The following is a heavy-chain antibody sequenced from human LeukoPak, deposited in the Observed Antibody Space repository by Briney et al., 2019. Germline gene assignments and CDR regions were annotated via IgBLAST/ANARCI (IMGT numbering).Heavy chain of an antibody. J-gene: IGHJ3*02. CDR3: ARDQVVGATNAFDI. CDR2: IYYSGST. V-gene: IGHV4-59*01. D-gene: IGHD1-26*01. CDR1: GGSISSYY. Sequence: PSETLSLTCTVSGGSISSYYWSWIRQPPGKGLEWIGYIYYSGSTNYNPSLKSRVTISVDTSKNQFSLKLSSVTAADTAVYYCARDQVVGATNAFDIWGQGTMVTVSS.